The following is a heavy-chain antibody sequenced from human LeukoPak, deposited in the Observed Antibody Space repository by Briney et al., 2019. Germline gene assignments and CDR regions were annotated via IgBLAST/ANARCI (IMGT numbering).Heavy chain of an antibody. Sequence: ASVKVSCKASGYTFTGYDINWVRQTTGQGLEWMGWMNPNSGKTEYAQKFQGRVTMTWDTSISTVYMDLSSLRSEDTAVYYCGRALPSSGWVDYWGQGSLVTVSS. J-gene: IGHJ4*02. CDR1: GYTFTGYD. CDR3: GRALPSSGWVDY. CDR2: MNPNSGKT. V-gene: IGHV1-8*01. D-gene: IGHD6-19*01.